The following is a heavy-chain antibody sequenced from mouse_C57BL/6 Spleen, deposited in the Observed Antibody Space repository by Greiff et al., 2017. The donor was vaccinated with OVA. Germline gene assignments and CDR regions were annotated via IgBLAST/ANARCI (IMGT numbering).Heavy chain of an antibody. J-gene: IGHJ1*03. D-gene: IGHD1-1*01. Sequence: VKLMESGPGLVQPSQSLSITCTVSGFSLTSYGVHWVRQSPGKGLEWLGVIWCGGSTDYTAAFISRLSISTDNSNGQVFFKMNSMQADDTAIYCCARSYYGSSPCWYFDVWGTGTTVTVSS. CDR2: IWCGGST. V-gene: IGHV2-2*01. CDR3: ARSYYGSSPCWYFDV. CDR1: GFSLTSYG.